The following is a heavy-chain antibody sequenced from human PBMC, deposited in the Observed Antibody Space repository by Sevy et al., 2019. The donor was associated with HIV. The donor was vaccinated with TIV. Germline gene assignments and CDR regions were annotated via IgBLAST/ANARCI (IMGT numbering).Heavy chain of an antibody. CDR3: ARGGTIFGLVRHYFDY. CDR2: IYSDGST. Sequence: GGSLRLSCAASGFSVNSNYMTWVRQAPGKGLDWVSIIYSDGSTKYADALKGRFTISRDNSKNTMYLQMNSLRVEDTVVYYCARGGTIFGLVRHYFDYWGQGTLVTVSS. V-gene: IGHV3-66*01. CDR1: GFSVNSNY. J-gene: IGHJ4*02. D-gene: IGHD3-3*01.